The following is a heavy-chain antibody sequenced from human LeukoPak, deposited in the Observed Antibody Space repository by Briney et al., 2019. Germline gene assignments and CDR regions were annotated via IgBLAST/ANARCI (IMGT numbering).Heavy chain of an antibody. CDR1: GFTFNNAW. Sequence: GGSLRLSCAASGFTFNNAWMNWVRQAPGKGLEWVGRIKSKTDGGTTDYAAPVKGGFTISRDDSNNRLYLQMNSLKIEDTAVYYCATEVMYITPVADYWGQGTLVTVSS. CDR3: ATEVMYITPVADY. V-gene: IGHV3-15*01. CDR2: IKSKTDGGTT. J-gene: IGHJ4*02. D-gene: IGHD3-16*01.